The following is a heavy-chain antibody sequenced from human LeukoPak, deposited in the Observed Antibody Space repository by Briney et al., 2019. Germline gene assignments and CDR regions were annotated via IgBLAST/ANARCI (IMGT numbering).Heavy chain of an antibody. J-gene: IGHJ4*02. CDR1: GLTFSSYW. Sequence: TGGSLRLSCAASGLTFSSYWMSWVRQAPGKGLEWVAKIKEDGSEKHYVDSVKGRFTISRDNAKNSLYLQMNSLRAEDTAMCYCARNLPGFDYWGQGTLVTVSS. CDR2: IKEDGSEK. CDR3: ARNLPGFDY. V-gene: IGHV3-7*03.